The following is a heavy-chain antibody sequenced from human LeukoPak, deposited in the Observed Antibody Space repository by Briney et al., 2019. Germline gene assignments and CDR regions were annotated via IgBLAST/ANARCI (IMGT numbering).Heavy chain of an antibody. J-gene: IGHJ4*02. CDR3: ARVSAGDYYFDY. V-gene: IGHV3-21*01. CDR1: GFTFNNYA. Sequence: GGSLRLSCSASGFTFNNYAMLWVRQAPGKGLEWVSSISSSSSYIYYADSVKGRFTISRDNAKNSLYLQMNSLRAEDTAVYYCARVSAGDYYFDYWGQGTLVTVSS. CDR2: ISSSSSYI. D-gene: IGHD3-3*01.